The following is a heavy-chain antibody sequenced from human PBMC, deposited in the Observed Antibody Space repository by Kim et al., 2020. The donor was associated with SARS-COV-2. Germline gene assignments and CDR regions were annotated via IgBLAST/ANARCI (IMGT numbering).Heavy chain of an antibody. J-gene: IGHJ6*02. Sequence: GESLKISCKGSGYNFTNFWIVWVRQMPGKGLEVMGIVYPADSDARYTPSFQGQITISADKSISTAYLQWSSLKASDTAMYYCTRLTWGAGMVFPKLHREGRQGLDVWGQGTTVTVSS. V-gene: IGHV5-51*01. CDR1: GYNFTNFW. D-gene: IGHD1-7*01. CDR3: TRLTWGAGMVFPKLHREGRQGLDV. CDR2: VYPADSDA.